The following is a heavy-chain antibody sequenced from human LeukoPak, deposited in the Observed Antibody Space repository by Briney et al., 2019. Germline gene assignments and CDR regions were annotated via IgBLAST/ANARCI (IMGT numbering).Heavy chain of an antibody. V-gene: IGHV4-59*01. Sequence: SETLSLTCTVSGGSISSYYWSWIRQPPGKGLEWIGYIYYSGSTNYNPSLKSRVTISVDTSKNQFSLKLSSVTAADTAVYYCARGRSNYYYYMDVWGKGTTATVSS. CDR1: GGSISSYY. D-gene: IGHD3-16*01. CDR2: IYYSGST. CDR3: ARGRSNYYYYMDV. J-gene: IGHJ6*03.